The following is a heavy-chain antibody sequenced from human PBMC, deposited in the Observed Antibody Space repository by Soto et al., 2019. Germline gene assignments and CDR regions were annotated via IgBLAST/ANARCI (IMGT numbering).Heavy chain of an antibody. D-gene: IGHD3-22*01. Sequence: ASVKVSCKASGYTFTSYYMHWVRQAPGQGLEWMGIINPSGGSTSYAQKFQGRVTMTRDTSTSTVYMELSSLRSEDTAVYYCARVFLSKAKTYYYDSSGSQGPYYYYGMDVWGQGTTVIVSS. CDR3: ARVFLSKAKTYYYDSSGSQGPYYYYGMDV. CDR1: GYTFTSYY. CDR2: INPSGGST. J-gene: IGHJ6*02. V-gene: IGHV1-46*01.